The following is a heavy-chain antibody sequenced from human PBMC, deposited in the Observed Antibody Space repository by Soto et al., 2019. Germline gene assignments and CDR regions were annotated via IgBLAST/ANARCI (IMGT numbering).Heavy chain of an antibody. D-gene: IGHD1-1*01. CDR2: ISGSGGST. CDR1: GFTFSSYA. Sequence: PGGSLRLSCAASGFTFSSYAMSWVRQAPGEGLEWVSAISGSGGSTYYADSVKGRFTISRDNSKNTLYLQINSLRVEDTAVYYCVKDLDNNWSFDYWGQGILVTVSS. V-gene: IGHV3-23*01. CDR3: VKDLDNNWSFDY. J-gene: IGHJ4*02.